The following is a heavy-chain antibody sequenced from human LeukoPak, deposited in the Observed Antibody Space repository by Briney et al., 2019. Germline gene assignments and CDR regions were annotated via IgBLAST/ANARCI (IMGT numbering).Heavy chain of an antibody. CDR3: AKMYSSGWHFDY. J-gene: IGHJ4*02. CDR2: IGCSGGST. CDR1: GFTFSSYA. D-gene: IGHD6-19*01. Sequence: GGSLRLSCAASGFTFSSYAMSWVRQAPGKGLEWVSGIGCSGGSTYYADSVKGRFTISRDNSKNTLYLQMTSLRAEDTAVYYCAKMYSSGWHFDYWGQGTLVTVSS. V-gene: IGHV3-23*01.